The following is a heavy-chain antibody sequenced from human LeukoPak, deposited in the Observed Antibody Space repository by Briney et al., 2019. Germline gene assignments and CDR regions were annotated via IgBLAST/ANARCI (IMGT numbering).Heavy chain of an antibody. CDR1: GGSISSGGYY. CDR2: IYYSGST. D-gene: IGHD3-10*01. CDR3: ARYVVYGSGKYYFDY. V-gene: IGHV4-31*02. J-gene: IGHJ4*02. Sequence: PSQTLSLTCTVSGGSISSGGYYWNWIRQHPGKGLEWIGNIYYSGSTDYNPSLKSRVTISVDTSENQFSLKLSSVTAADTAVYYCARYVVYGSGKYYFDYWGQGTLVTVSS.